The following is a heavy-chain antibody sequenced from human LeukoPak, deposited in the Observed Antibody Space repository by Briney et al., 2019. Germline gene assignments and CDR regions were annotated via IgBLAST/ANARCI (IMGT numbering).Heavy chain of an antibody. J-gene: IGHJ4*02. CDR1: GFTFSSYA. CDR3: ARPNRGYSSGWSSFDY. V-gene: IGHV3-30*04. CDR2: ISHDGSNK. D-gene: IGHD6-19*01. Sequence: GRSLRLSCAASGFTFSSYAMHWVRQAPGKGLEWVAVISHDGSNKYYADSVKGRFTISRDNSKNTLYLQMNRPGTEDTAVYYCARPNRGYSSGWSSFDYWGQGTLVTVSS.